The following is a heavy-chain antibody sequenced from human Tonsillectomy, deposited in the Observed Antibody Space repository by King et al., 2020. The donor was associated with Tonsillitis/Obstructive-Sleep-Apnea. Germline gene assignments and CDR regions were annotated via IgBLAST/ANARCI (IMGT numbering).Heavy chain of an antibody. CDR3: ARHLYFYDTSGYSQFDP. CDR2: IYYTGTT. J-gene: IGHJ5*02. CDR1: GGSINSSSYY. Sequence: QLQESGPGLVKPSETLSLTCTVSGGSINSSSYYWGWVRQPPGKWLEWIGSIYYTGTTSYNPSLKSRVTIYVDTSKKQFSLKLSSVTAADTAVYYCARHLYFYDTSGYSQFDPWGQGTLVTVSS. V-gene: IGHV4-39*01. D-gene: IGHD3-22*01.